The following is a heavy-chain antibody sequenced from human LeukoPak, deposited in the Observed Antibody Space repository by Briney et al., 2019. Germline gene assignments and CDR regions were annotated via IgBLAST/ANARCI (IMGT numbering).Heavy chain of an antibody. D-gene: IGHD5-18*01. V-gene: IGHV3-20*04. Sequence: GGSLRLSCAASGFTFANYGMSWVRQAPGKGLERVGCINRNGGNTMYADSVKGRFTISRDNAKSSLYLQMNSLRAEVTALYYCARDYSRGFGYIYGPVYWGQGTLVTVSS. CDR2: INRNGGNT. CDR1: GFTFANYG. CDR3: ARDYSRGFGYIYGPVY. J-gene: IGHJ4*02.